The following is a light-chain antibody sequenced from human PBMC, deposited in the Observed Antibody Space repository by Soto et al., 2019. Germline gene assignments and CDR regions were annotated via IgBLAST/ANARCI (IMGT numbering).Light chain of an antibody. J-gene: IGLJ1*01. Sequence: QSALTQPASVSGSPGQSITISCTGTSSDVGGYKYVSWYQQHPGKAPKLMIYEVSNRPSGVSNRFSGSKSGNTASLTISGLQAEDEADYYCSSYTSISTLYVFGTGTKLTVL. CDR1: SSDVGGYKY. CDR2: EVS. CDR3: SSYTSISTLYV. V-gene: IGLV2-14*01.